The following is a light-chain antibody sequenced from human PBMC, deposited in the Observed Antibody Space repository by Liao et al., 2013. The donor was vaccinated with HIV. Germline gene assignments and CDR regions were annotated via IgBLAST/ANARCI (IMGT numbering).Light chain of an antibody. Sequence: SYELTQPPSVSVSPGQTASITCSGDKLGDKYACWYQQKPGQSPVLVIYQDSDRPSGIPERFSGSNSGNTATLTISRVEAGDEADYYCQVWDINNVIFGGGTKLTV. J-gene: IGLJ2*01. CDR3: QVWDINNVI. V-gene: IGLV3-1*01. CDR1: KLGDKY. CDR2: QDS.